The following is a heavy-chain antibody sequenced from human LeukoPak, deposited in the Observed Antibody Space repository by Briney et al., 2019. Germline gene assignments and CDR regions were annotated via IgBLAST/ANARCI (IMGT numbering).Heavy chain of an antibody. CDR3: AKGLSNYVDY. CDR1: GFTFSSYS. D-gene: IGHD4-11*01. Sequence: GGSLRLSCAASGFTFSSYSMNWVRQAPGKGLEWVSYISSSSSTIYYADSVKGRFTISRDNSKNTLYLQMNSLRAEDTAVYYCAKGLSNYVDYWGQGTLVTVSS. CDR2: ISSSSSTI. J-gene: IGHJ4*02. V-gene: IGHV3-48*01.